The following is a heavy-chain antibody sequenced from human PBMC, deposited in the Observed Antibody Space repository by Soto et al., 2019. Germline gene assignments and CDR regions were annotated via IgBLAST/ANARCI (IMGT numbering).Heavy chain of an antibody. V-gene: IGHV4-34*01. CDR3: ASLHSSGWYYFDY. CDR1: GGSFSGYY. CDR2: INHSGST. D-gene: IGHD6-19*01. Sequence: SETLSLTCAVYGGSFSGYYWSWIRQPPGKGLEWIGEINHSGSTNYNPSLKSRVTISVDTSKNQFSLKLSSVTAADTAVHYCASLHSSGWYYFDYWGQGTLVTVSS. J-gene: IGHJ4*02.